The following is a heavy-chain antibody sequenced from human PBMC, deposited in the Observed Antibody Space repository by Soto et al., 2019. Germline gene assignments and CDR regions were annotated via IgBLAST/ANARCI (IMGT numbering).Heavy chain of an antibody. D-gene: IGHD2-21*02. V-gene: IGHV4-39*01. CDR3: ARLTVEDGDGYYYYGLDV. CDR2: IYYSGGT. CDR1: GGSISSSSCY. J-gene: IGHJ6*02. Sequence: QLQLQESGPGLVKPSETLSLTCTVSGGSISSSSCYWGWIRQPPGKGLEWIGSIYYSGGTYYNPSPKRRVTISVDTSKTQFSLKLSSVTAADTAVYYCARLTVEDGDGYYYYGLDVWGQGTTVTVSS.